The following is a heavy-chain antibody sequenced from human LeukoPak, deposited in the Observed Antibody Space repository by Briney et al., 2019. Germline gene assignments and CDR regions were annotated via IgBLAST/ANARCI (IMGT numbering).Heavy chain of an antibody. CDR1: GFTFSSYS. J-gene: IGHJ5*02. CDR3: ARGHNWNGGSHREYNWFDP. CDR2: ISSSSSYI. V-gene: IGHV3-21*01. Sequence: TPGGSLRLSCAASGFTFSSYSMNWVRQAPGKGLEWVSSISSSSSYIYYADSVKGRFTISRDNAKNSLYLQMNSLRAEDTAVYYCARGHNWNGGSHREYNWFDPWGQGTLVTVSS. D-gene: IGHD1-1*01.